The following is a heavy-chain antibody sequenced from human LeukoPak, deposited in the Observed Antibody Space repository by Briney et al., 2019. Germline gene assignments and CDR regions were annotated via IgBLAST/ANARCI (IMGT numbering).Heavy chain of an antibody. Sequence: PSETLSLTCTVSGGSISSYYGTWIRQPPGKGLEWIGYLDYSGSTNYNPSLKSRVTISVDTSKNQFSLKVSSVTAADTAVYYCARRRITMVRGVISSYYYYYMDVWGKGTTVTISS. D-gene: IGHD3-10*01. J-gene: IGHJ6*03. CDR3: ARRRITMVRGVISSYYYYYMDV. V-gene: IGHV4-59*01. CDR2: LDYSGST. CDR1: GGSISSYY.